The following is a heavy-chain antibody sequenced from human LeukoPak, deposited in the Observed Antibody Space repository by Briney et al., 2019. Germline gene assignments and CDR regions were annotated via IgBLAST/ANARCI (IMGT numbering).Heavy chain of an antibody. CDR1: GYTFTSYY. J-gene: IGHJ4*02. Sequence: ASVKVSCKASGYTFTSYYIHWVRQAPGQGLEWMGIINPSGGSTTYAQKFQGRVTIARDTPTSTVYMVLSSLRSEDTAVYYCARDRYSISSLYDFWGQGTLVTVSS. V-gene: IGHV1-46*01. CDR3: ARDRYSISSLYDF. D-gene: IGHD6-6*01. CDR2: INPSGGST.